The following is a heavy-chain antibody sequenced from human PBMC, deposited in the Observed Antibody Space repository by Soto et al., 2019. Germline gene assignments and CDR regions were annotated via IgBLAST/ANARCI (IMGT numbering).Heavy chain of an antibody. D-gene: IGHD3-3*01. CDR3: AKRAFFGVDRSRTDYYYYYGRDV. CDR2: ISGSGGST. CDR1: GFTFSSYA. Sequence: HPGGSLRLSCAASGFTFSSYAMSWVRQAPGKGLEWVSAISGSGGSTYYADSVKGRFTISRDNSKNTLYLQMNSLRAEDTAVYYCAKRAFFGVDRSRTDYYYYYGRDVWGQGTTVTVSS. J-gene: IGHJ6*02. V-gene: IGHV3-23*01.